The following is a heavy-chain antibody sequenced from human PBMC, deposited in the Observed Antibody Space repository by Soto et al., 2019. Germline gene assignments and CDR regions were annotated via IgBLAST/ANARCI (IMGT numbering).Heavy chain of an antibody. Sequence: GGSLRLSCAASGFTFSSYGMHWVRQAPGKGLEWVAVIWYDGSNKYYADSVKGRFTISRDNSKNTLYLQMNSLRAEDTAVYYCARSSSGYYLDYWGQGTLVTVSS. CDR2: IWYDGSNK. CDR3: ARSSSGYYLDY. D-gene: IGHD3-22*01. CDR1: GFTFSSYG. V-gene: IGHV3-33*01. J-gene: IGHJ4*02.